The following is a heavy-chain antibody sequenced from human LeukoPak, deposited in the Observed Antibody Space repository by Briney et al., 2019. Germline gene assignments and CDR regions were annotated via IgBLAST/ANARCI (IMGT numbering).Heavy chain of an antibody. J-gene: IGHJ4*02. CDR3: AKSKPYYYGSGSYYKNPFDY. V-gene: IGHV3-23*01. D-gene: IGHD3-10*01. Sequence: GGPLRLSCIASGFIFNNYGMNWVRQAPGEGLEWVSAISGSADSTYYADSVKGRFTISRDNSKNTLYLQMNSLRAEDTAVYYCAKSKPYYYGSGSYYKNPFDYWGQGTLVTVSS. CDR2: ISGSADST. CDR1: GFIFNNYG.